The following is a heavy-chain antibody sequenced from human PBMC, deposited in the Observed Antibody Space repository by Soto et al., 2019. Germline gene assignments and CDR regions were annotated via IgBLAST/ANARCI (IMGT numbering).Heavy chain of an antibody. V-gene: IGHV3-20*04. CDR3: ATTMRRGVAAPWDY. D-gene: IGHD6-19*01. CDR1: GFTFDDYG. CDR2: INWNGGST. J-gene: IGHJ4*02. Sequence: EVQLVESGGGVVRPGGSLRLSCAASGFTFDDYGMSWVRQAPGKGQEWVSGINWNGGSTGYADSVKGRFTISRDNAKNSLYLQMNSLRAEDTAFYYCATTMRRGVAAPWDYWGQGTLVTVSS.